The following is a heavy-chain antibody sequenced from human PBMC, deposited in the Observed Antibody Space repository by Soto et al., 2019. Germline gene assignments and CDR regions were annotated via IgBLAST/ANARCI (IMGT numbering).Heavy chain of an antibody. Sequence: GASVKVSCKASGYTFTSYAMHWVRQAPGQRLEWMGWINAGNGNTKYSQKFQGRVTITRDTSASTVYMELSSLRSDDTAVYYCVRVVAIPGYPDNWGQGTLVTVSS. CDR3: VRVVAIPGYPDN. V-gene: IGHV1-3*01. CDR2: INAGNGNT. J-gene: IGHJ4*02. CDR1: GYTFTSYA. D-gene: IGHD5-12*01.